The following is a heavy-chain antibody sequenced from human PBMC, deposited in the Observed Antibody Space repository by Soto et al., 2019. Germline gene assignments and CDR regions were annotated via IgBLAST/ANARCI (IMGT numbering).Heavy chain of an antibody. D-gene: IGHD6-13*01. Sequence: QVQLQESGPGLVKPSETLSLTCTVSGGSIGNSYWSWIRQSPGKGLEWIGYIYYSGSSNYNPSLRGRVSISVDTSKNQFSLKISSVTAADTAVYYCARHSSSWPIFDYWGQGTLVIVSS. V-gene: IGHV4-59*08. CDR1: GGSIGNSY. J-gene: IGHJ4*02. CDR3: ARHSSSWPIFDY. CDR2: IYYSGSS.